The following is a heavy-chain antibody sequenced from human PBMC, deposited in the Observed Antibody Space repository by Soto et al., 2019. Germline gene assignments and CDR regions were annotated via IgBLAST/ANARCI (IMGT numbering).Heavy chain of an antibody. V-gene: IGHV1-46*04. CDR3: ARDLAAADY. D-gene: IGHD6-13*01. Sequence: QVQLVQSGAEVKKPGASVKISCKTSGYIFINYYINWVRQAPGQGLEWVALFNPMSGSTNYAQKSQGRVTVTSDTSTSTVYMELSSLISEDTAVYYCARDLAAADYWGQGTLGTVSS. CDR1: GYIFINYY. J-gene: IGHJ4*02. CDR2: FNPMSGST.